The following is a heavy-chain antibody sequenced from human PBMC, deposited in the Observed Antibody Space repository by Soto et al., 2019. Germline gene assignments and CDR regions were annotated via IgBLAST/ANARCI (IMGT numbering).Heavy chain of an antibody. D-gene: IGHD6-6*01. Sequence: ASVKVSCKASGYTFTSYGISWVRQAPGQGLEWMGWISAYNGNTNYAQKLQGRVTMTTDTSTSTAYMELRSLRSDDTAVYCCARDKREQLVFDYWGQGTLVTVSS. CDR2: ISAYNGNT. J-gene: IGHJ4*02. V-gene: IGHV1-18*01. CDR3: ARDKREQLVFDY. CDR1: GYTFTSYG.